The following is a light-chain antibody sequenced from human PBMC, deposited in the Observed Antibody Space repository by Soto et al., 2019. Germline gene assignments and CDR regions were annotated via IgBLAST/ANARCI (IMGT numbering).Light chain of an antibody. J-gene: IGKJ1*01. CDR2: GAS. CDR3: QQYGSSPWT. CDR1: QSVATN. Sequence: EIVMTQSPATLSGSPGERATLSCRASQSVATNLAWYQQKPGQAPRLLIYGASTRATGIPARFSGSGSGTDFALTISRLEPEDFAVYFCQQYGSSPWTFGQGTKVDIK. V-gene: IGKV3-15*01.